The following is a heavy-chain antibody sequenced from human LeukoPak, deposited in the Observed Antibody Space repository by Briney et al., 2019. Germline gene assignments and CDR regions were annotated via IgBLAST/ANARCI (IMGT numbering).Heavy chain of an antibody. Sequence: PSETLSLTCTVSGGSISSYYWSWIRQPPGKGLEWIGYIYYSGSTHYNPSLKSRVTISVDTSKNQFSLKLSSVTAADTAVYYCARASLRQSPFDYWGQGTLVTVSS. CDR2: IYYSGST. V-gene: IGHV4-59*01. CDR3: ARASLRQSPFDY. J-gene: IGHJ4*02. CDR1: GGSISSYY.